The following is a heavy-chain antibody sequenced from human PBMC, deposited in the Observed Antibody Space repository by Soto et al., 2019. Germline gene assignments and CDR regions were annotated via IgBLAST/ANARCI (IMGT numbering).Heavy chain of an antibody. CDR1: GYTFTSYG. D-gene: IGHD5-12*01. V-gene: IGHV1-18*01. CDR3: ARVPAGYDALDI. J-gene: IGHJ3*02. CDR2: ISAYNGNT. Sequence: ASVKVSCKASGYTFTSYGISWVRQAPGQGLEWMGWISAYNGNTNYAQKLQGRVTMTTNTSTSTAYMELRSLRSDDAAVYCCARVPAGYDALDIWGQGTMVTVSS.